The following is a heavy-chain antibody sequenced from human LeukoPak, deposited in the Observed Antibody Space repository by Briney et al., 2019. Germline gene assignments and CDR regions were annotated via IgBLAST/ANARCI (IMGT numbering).Heavy chain of an antibody. J-gene: IGHJ4*02. CDR1: GLTFARCA. Sequence: PGGLLRLSCAASGLTFARCAMSWVRRAPGKGLEGVSATSISGHKTFYADSVKGRLTISTANSKNSLFLQMSNLRGEDTAMYCCANEAGIVGGIDYWAREPWSPSPQ. V-gene: IGHV3-23*01. CDR3: ANEAGIVGGIDY. D-gene: IGHD1-26*01. CDR2: TSISGHKT.